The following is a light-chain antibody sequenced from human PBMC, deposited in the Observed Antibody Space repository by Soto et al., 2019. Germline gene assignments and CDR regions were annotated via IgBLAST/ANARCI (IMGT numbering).Light chain of an antibody. CDR1: TSNIGAGYD. V-gene: IGLV1-40*01. Sequence: QSALTQPPSVSGAPGQRVTISCTGSTSNIGAGYDVHWYQQPPGRAPKLLIYDNNNRPSGIPDRFSGSKSGTSASLAISRLLAEDEADYYCQSYDRSLSGSVFGTGTKVTVL. J-gene: IGLJ1*01. CDR2: DNN. CDR3: QSYDRSLSGSV.